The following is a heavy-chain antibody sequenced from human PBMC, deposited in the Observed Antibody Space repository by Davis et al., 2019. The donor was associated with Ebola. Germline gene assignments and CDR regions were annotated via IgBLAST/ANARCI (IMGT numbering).Heavy chain of an antibody. CDR3: ARAPTTSIVAAVLRFDY. V-gene: IGHV3-53*05. CDR1: GFSISHNY. D-gene: IGHD6-13*01. CDR2: IFSDSVTT. Sequence: PGGSLRLSCAASGFSISHNYMTWVRQAPGKGLEWVSSIFSDSVTTYYADSVKGRFTISRDNSGNTLYLVMDSLRADDSAVYYCARAPTTSIVAAVLRFDYWGQGTLVTVSS. J-gene: IGHJ4*02.